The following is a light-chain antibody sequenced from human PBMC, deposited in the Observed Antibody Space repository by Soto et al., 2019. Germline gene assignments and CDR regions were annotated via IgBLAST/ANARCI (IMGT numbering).Light chain of an antibody. J-gene: IGKJ1*01. CDR1: QDISYY. V-gene: IGKV1-27*01. Sequence: DIQMTQSPSSLSASVGDRVTITCRANQDISYYLAWYQQKQGKVPKLLIYGPSTLQSGVPSRFSGSGSGTDFTLTISSLQPEAIATYYCQKYHSAPRTFGQGTKGEI. CDR3: QKYHSAPRT. CDR2: GPS.